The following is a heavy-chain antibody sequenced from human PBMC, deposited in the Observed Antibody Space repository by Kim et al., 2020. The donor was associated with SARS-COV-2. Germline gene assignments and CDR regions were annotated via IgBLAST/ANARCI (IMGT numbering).Heavy chain of an antibody. Sequence: NPSLKRRVTIFVDTSKNHFSLTLTSVTAADAAVYYCAKRDSGDGYSYAYWGQGALVTVSS. J-gene: IGHJ4*02. V-gene: IGHV4-39*02. CDR3: AKRDSGDGYSYAY. D-gene: IGHD5-18*01.